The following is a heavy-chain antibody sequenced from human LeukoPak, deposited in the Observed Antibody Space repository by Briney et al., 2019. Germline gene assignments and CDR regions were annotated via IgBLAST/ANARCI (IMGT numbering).Heavy chain of an antibody. Sequence: SETLSLTCAVYGGSFSGYYWSWIRQPPGKGLEWIGEINHSGSTNYNPSLKSRVTIPVDTSKNQFSLKLSSVTAADTAVYYCARGGGYSYADNWGQGTLVTVSS. D-gene: IGHD5-18*01. CDR2: INHSGST. CDR3: ARGGGYSYADN. V-gene: IGHV4-34*01. J-gene: IGHJ4*02. CDR1: GGSFSGYY.